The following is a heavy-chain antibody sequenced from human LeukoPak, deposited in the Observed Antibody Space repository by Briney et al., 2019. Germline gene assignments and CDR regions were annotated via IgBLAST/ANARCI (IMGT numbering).Heavy chain of an antibody. Sequence: GGSLRLSCAASGFTVSSNYMSWVRQAPGKGLEWVSAISGSGGSTYYADSVKGRFTISRDNSENTLYLQMNSLRAEDTAVYYCAKDLPGSSWQFYYYYGMDVWGQGTTVTVSS. CDR3: AKDLPGSSWQFYYYYGMDV. J-gene: IGHJ6*02. CDR1: GFTVSSNY. D-gene: IGHD6-13*01. V-gene: IGHV3-23*01. CDR2: ISGSGGST.